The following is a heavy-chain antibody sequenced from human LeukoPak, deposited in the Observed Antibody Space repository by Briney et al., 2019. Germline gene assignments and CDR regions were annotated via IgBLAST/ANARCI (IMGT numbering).Heavy chain of an antibody. Sequence: GGTLRLSCAASGFTFSSYAMSWVRQAPGKGLEWVSAISGSGGSTYYADSVKGRFTISRDNAKNSLYLQMNSLRAEDTAVYYCAELGITMIGGVWGKGTTVTISS. J-gene: IGHJ6*04. V-gene: IGHV3-23*01. CDR3: AELGITMIGGV. CDR2: ISGSGGST. D-gene: IGHD3-10*02. CDR1: GFTFSSYA.